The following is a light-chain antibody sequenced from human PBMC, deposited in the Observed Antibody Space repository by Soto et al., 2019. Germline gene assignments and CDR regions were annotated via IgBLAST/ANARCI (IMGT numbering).Light chain of an antibody. CDR1: ESVGRSR. Sequence: EIVLTQSPGSLALSSGERDTLLCRASESVGRSRLAWYPRTPGQAPKXXIYGDSNREAGIPDRFSCSGSGTACTRTISSLQPEDFETDCCRQLNSYTITFGQGTRLEIK. CDR3: RQLNSYTIT. CDR2: GDS. V-gene: IGKV3-20*01. J-gene: IGKJ5*01.